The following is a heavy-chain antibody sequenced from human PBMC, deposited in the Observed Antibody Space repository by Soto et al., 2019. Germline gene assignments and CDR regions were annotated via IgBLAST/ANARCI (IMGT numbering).Heavy chain of an antibody. CDR2: IYYSGST. V-gene: IGHV4-61*08. CDR3: ARRAYSSGWDNWFDP. D-gene: IGHD6-19*01. J-gene: IGHJ5*02. Sequence: TLSRKCTVPGGRVSSSEDYWSLIRQPPGKGLEWIGYIYYSGSTNYNPSLKSRVTISVDTSKNQFSLKLSSVTAADTAVYYCARRAYSSGWDNWFDPWAQGTLVTVS. CDR1: GGRVSSSEDY.